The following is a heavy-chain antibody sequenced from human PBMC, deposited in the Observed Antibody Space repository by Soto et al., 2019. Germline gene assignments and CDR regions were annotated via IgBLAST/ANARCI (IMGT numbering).Heavy chain of an antibody. CDR3: ARGSSIVARRRRGIDY. Sequence: GGSLRLCCAASGFTFSSYAMHWVRQATGKGLEWVSAIGTAGDTYYPGSVKGRFTISRENAKNSLYLQMNSLRAGDTAVYYCARGSSIVARRRRGIDYWGQGTLVTGSS. V-gene: IGHV3-13*01. CDR2: IGTAGDT. CDR1: GFTFSSYA. D-gene: IGHD6-6*01. J-gene: IGHJ4*02.